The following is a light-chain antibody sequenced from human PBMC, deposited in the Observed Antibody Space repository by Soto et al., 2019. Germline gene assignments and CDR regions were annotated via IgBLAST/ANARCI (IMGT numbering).Light chain of an antibody. CDR1: NSDVGAFEY. CDR3: SSYTGSTTVV. J-gene: IGLJ2*01. V-gene: IGLV2-14*01. Sequence: QSALTQPASVSGSPGQSITISCTGTNSDVGAFEYVSWYQQHPGKAPKILIYEVSNRPSGVSNRFSGSKSGNTAFLTISGLQAEDEADYYCSSYTGSTTVVFGGGTKLTVL. CDR2: EVS.